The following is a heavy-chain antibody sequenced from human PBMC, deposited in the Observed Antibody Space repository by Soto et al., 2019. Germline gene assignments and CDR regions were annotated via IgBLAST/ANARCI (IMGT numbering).Heavy chain of an antibody. CDR2: ISAYNGNT. CDR3: ARDRDDFCSGYYPNWFDP. J-gene: IGHJ5*02. V-gene: IGHV1-18*04. Sequence: QVQLVQSGAEVKKPGASVKVSCKASGYTFTSYGISWVRQAPGQGLEWMGWISAYNGNTNYAQKLQGRVTMTTDTSTSTAYMELRSLRSDDTAVYYCARDRDDFCSGYYPNWFDPWGQGTLVTVSS. CDR1: GYTFTSYG. D-gene: IGHD3-3*01.